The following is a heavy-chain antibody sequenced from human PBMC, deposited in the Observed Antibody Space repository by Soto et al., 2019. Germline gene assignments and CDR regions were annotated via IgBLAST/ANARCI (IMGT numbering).Heavy chain of an antibody. J-gene: IGHJ6*03. CDR2: INHSGST. V-gene: IGHV4-34*01. D-gene: IGHD4-4*01. Sequence: QVQLQQWGAGLLKPSETLSLTCAVYGGSFSGYYWSWIRQPPGKGLEWIGEINHSGSTNYNPSLKSRVTISVDTSKNQFSLKLSSVTAADTAVYYCARGQGTVTRYYYYYYYMDVWGKGTTVTVSS. CDR1: GGSFSGYY. CDR3: ARGQGTVTRYYYYYYYMDV.